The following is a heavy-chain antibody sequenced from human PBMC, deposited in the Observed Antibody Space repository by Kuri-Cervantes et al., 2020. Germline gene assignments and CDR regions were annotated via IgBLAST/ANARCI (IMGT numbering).Heavy chain of an antibody. V-gene: IGHV3-11*01. CDR2: ISSSGSTI. CDR1: GFTFSDYY. D-gene: IGHD6-19*01. Sequence: GESLKISCAASGFTFSDYYMSWIRQAPGKGLEWVSYISSSGSTIYYADSVKGRFTISRDNAKNSLYLQMNSLRAEDTALYYCAKDNSGYSSGWYPHWGQGTMVTVSS. J-gene: IGHJ3*01. CDR3: AKDNSGYSSGWYPH.